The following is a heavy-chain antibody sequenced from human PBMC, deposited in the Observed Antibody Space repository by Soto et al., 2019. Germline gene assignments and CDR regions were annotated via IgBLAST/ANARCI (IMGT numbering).Heavy chain of an antibody. CDR3: ARQGSNGAYYYYGMDV. V-gene: IGHV5-51*01. D-gene: IGHD2-8*01. CDR1: GYRFSSYW. J-gene: IGHJ6*02. Sequence: GESLKISCKGSGYRFSSYWIAWVRQMPGKGLEWMGIIYPGDSDTIYSPSFQGQVTFSADKSTSTAYLQWSSLKASDTAMYYCARQGSNGAYYYYGMDVWGQGTTVTVSS. CDR2: IYPGDSDT.